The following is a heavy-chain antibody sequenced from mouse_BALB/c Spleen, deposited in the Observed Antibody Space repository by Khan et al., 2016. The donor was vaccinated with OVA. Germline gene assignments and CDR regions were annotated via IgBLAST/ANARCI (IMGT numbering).Heavy chain of an antibody. Sequence: QIQLVQSGPELKKPGETVKISCKASGYTFTDYSMHWVKQAPGKGLKWMGWINTETGEPTYADDFKGRFAFSLETSASTAYLQINNLKNEDTATXFCARGYYYGSAYWGQGTLVTVSA. CDR2: INTETGEP. CDR3: ARGYYYGSAY. J-gene: IGHJ3*01. CDR1: GYTFTDYS. D-gene: IGHD1-1*01. V-gene: IGHV9-2-1*01.